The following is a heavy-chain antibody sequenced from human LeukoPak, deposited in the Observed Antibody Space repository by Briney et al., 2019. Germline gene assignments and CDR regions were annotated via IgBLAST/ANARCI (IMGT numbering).Heavy chain of an antibody. CDR3: AIMHRYYDGSGYWVQ. D-gene: IGHD3-22*01. Sequence: GVLRLSCAASGFTFSSYAMSWVRQAPGKGLEWVSGISTSGGSTSYADSVKGRFTISRDNPRNTLYMQMNSLRAEDTAVYYCAIMHRYYDGSGYWVQWGQGTLVTVSS. CDR1: GFTFSSYA. J-gene: IGHJ4*02. V-gene: IGHV3-23*01. CDR2: ISTSGGST.